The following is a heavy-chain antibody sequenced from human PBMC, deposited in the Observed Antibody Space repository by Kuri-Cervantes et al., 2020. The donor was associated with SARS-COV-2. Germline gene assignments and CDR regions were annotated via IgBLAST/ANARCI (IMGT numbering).Heavy chain of an antibody. V-gene: IGHV2-26*01. CDR1: GGSISSYYW. Sequence: ETLSLTCTVSGGSISSYYWSWIRQPPGKALEWLAHIFSNDEKSYSTSLKSRLTISKDTSKSQVVLTMTNMDPVDTATYYCARIYNTRVAAGEFGYVTWGQGTLVTVSS. CDR2: IFSNDEK. J-gene: IGHJ5*02. D-gene: IGHD3-16*01. CDR3: ARIYNTRVAAGEFGYVT.